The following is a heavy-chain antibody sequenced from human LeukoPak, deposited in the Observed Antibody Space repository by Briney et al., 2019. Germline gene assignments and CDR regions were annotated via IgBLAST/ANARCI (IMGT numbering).Heavy chain of an antibody. J-gene: IGHJ3*02. CDR1: GYTFTNFG. D-gene: IGHD2-2*01. Sequence: ASVKVSCKASGYTFTNFGISWVRQAPGRGLEWMGWISAYNAITNYAQKVQGRVTMTTDTSTSTAYMELRSLRSDDTAVYYCAKDSSAFCSTTSCQDAFDIWGQGTMVTVSS. CDR3: AKDSSAFCSTTSCQDAFDI. V-gene: IGHV1-18*01. CDR2: ISAYNAIT.